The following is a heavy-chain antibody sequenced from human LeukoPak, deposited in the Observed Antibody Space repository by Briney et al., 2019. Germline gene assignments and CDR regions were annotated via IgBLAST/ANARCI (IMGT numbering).Heavy chain of an antibody. V-gene: IGHV3-23*01. CDR2: ISGSGGST. CDR3: ASNSYDNPPAT. Sequence: AGGSLRLSCAASEFTFIAYSMNWVRQAPGKGLEWVSAISGSGGSTYYAASVKGRFTISRDNSKNTLYLQMISLRAEDTAVYYCASNSYDNPPATWGQGTLVTVSS. CDR1: EFTFIAYS. J-gene: IGHJ5*02. D-gene: IGHD3-22*01.